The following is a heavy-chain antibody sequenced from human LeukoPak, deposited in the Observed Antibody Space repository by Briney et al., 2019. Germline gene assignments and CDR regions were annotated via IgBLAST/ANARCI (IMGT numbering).Heavy chain of an antibody. Sequence: SETLSLTCTVSGGSVSSGSYYWSWIRQPPGKGLEWIGYIYYSGSTNYNPSLKSRVTISVDTSKNQFSLKLSSVTAADTAVYYCARETTVTTSNYYYYYGMDVWGKGTTVTVS. V-gene: IGHV4-61*01. CDR2: IYYSGST. J-gene: IGHJ6*04. CDR1: GGSVSSGSYY. D-gene: IGHD4-17*01. CDR3: ARETTVTTSNYYYYYGMDV.